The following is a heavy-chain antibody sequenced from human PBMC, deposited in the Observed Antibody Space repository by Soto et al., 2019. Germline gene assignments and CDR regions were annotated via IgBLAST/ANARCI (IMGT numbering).Heavy chain of an antibody. CDR2: IKYDGSEK. Sequence: EVQLVESGGNLVQPGGSLRLSCAASGFTFSSYWMRWVRQAPGKGLEWVANIKYDGSEKYYVDSVKGRFTISRDTARTSVYLQVISLRDEDTAVYYCARGEQWLVRWVYWGQGTLVTVSS. CDR1: GFTFSSYW. J-gene: IGHJ4*02. D-gene: IGHD6-19*01. CDR3: ARGEQWLVRWVY. V-gene: IGHV3-7*04.